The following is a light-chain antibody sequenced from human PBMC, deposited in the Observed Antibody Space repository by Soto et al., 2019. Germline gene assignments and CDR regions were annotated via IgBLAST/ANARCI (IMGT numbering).Light chain of an antibody. CDR1: QTVASN. CDR3: QQYHNWPPQYT. CDR2: GAS. Sequence: EIVMTQSPASLSVSPGDGANLSCRASQTVASNVAWYQQKPGQGPRLLIHGASTSAAGVPARFSGSGSGTDFTLTISSLQSEDFAVYYCQQYHNWPPQYTFGQGTKLQIK. V-gene: IGKV3-15*01. J-gene: IGKJ2*01.